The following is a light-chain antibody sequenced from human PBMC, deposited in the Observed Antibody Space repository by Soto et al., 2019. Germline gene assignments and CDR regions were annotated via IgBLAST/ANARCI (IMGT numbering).Light chain of an antibody. CDR1: SSDVGDYDY. J-gene: IGLJ2*01. V-gene: IGLV2-11*01. CDR3: CSYAGTYPHVV. CDR2: DVS. Sequence: QSVLTQPRSVSGSPGQSVTISCTGTSSDVGDYDYISWYQQHPGKTPKLMIYDVSKRPSGVPGRFSGSKSGNTASLTISGLQAEDEADYYCCSYAGTYPHVVFGGGTKVTVL.